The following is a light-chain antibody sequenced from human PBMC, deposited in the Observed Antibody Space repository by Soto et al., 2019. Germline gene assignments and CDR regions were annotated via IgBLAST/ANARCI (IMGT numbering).Light chain of an antibody. Sequence: QSVLTQPASVSGSPGQSITISCTGTSIDVGVYNYVSWYQQHPGKAPKLMIYDVSNRPSGVSNRFSGSKSGNTASLTISGLQDEDEADYYCSSYTSSSTLRVFGGGTKLTVL. J-gene: IGLJ2*01. CDR3: SSYTSSSTLRV. CDR1: SIDVGVYNY. V-gene: IGLV2-14*01. CDR2: DVS.